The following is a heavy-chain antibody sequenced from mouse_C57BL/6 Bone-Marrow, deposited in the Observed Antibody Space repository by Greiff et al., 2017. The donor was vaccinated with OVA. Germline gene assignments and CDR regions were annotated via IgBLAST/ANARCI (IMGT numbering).Heavy chain of an antibody. CDR2: IYPGSGST. CDR1: GYTFTSYW. CDR3: ARWSAQAPWYFDY. D-gene: IGHD3-2*02. V-gene: IGHV1-55*01. Sequence: QVQLQQSGAELVKPGASVKMSCKASGYTFTSYWITWVKQRPGQGLEWIGDIYPGSGSTNYNEKFKSKATLTVDTSSSTAYMQLSSLTTEDSAVYYCARWSAQAPWYFDYWGQGTTLTVSS. J-gene: IGHJ2*01.